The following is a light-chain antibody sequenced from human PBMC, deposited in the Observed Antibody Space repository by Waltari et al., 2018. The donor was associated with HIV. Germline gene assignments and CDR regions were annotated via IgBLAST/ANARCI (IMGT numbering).Light chain of an antibody. CDR1: QGVSTY. CDR3: QQLTNLPPYT. Sequence: EIVLTQSPATLSLSPGDRANLSCRASQGVSTYLAWYQHEPGQAPRLLIYKASNRATGIPARCSGSGSGTDFTRTISTLEPEDFAVYYCQQLTNLPPYTFGQGTKLEIK. V-gene: IGKV3-11*01. CDR2: KAS. J-gene: IGKJ2*01.